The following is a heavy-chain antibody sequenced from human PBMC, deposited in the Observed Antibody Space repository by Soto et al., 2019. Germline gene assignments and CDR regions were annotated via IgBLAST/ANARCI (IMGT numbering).Heavy chain of an antibody. CDR3: ARDGERTIASGLDY. CDR2: IYQTGST. V-gene: IGHV4-4*02. CDR1: GGSISSNNW. D-gene: IGHD1-1*01. J-gene: IGHJ4*02. Sequence: PSETLSLTCAVSGGSISSNNWWSWVRQPPGKGLEWIGQIYQTGSTNYNPSLKSRVTISVDKSKNQFSLKLSSVTAADTAVYYCARDGERTIASGLDYWGQGTLVTVSS.